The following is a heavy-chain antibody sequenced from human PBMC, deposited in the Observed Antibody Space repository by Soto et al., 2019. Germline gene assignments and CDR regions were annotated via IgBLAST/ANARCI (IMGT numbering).Heavy chain of an antibody. CDR1: GYTFNSYW. CDR2: IYPGDADT. CDR3: VRAVDGTIDPHYLDY. D-gene: IGHD1-7*01. Sequence: PGESLKISCKGAGYTFNSYWIAWVRQMPGEGLEWMRIIYPGDADTRYSPSFRGQVTISADKSINTAYLQWSSLKASDTAMYFCVRAVDGTIDPHYLDYWGQGALVTVSS. V-gene: IGHV5-51*01. J-gene: IGHJ4*02.